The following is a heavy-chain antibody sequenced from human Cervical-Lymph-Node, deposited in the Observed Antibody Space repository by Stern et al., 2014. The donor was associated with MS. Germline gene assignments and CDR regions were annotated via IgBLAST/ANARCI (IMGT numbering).Heavy chain of an antibody. V-gene: IGHV3-66*02. CDR1: GFIVSDNS. CDR2: MYTGGNA. D-gene: IGHD3-3*01. Sequence: VQLVQSGGGLVQPGGSLRLSCVVSGFIVSDNSMTWVRQAPGQVLECLSIMYTGGNAHYADAVKGRFTLSRDSSKNTVFLQMNTLRPEDTAVYYCARDGDFGVVPAFDIWGQGTMVTVSS. J-gene: IGHJ3*02. CDR3: ARDGDFGVVPAFDI.